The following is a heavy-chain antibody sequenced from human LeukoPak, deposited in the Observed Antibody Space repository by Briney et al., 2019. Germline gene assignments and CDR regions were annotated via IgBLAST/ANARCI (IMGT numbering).Heavy chain of an antibody. D-gene: IGHD2-8*01. CDR2: INHSGST. Sequence: PSETLSLPCAVYGGFFSGYYWSWIRQPPGKGLEWIGEINHSGSTNYNPSLKSRVTISVDTSKNQFSLKLSSVTAADTAVYYCARAEMVYAESYWYFDLWGRGTLVTVSS. V-gene: IGHV4-34*01. CDR1: GGFFSGYY. J-gene: IGHJ2*01. CDR3: ARAEMVYAESYWYFDL.